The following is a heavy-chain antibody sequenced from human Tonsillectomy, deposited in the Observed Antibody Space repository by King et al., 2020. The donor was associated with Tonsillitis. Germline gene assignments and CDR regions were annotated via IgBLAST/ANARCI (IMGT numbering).Heavy chain of an antibody. CDR1: GFMFGDHY. J-gene: IGHJ4*02. D-gene: IGHD3-3*01. CDR2: ISSSGTSI. CDR3: ARDPATIQFDY. V-gene: IGHV3-11*01. Sequence: QLVQSGGGLVKPGGSLRLSCVASGFMFGDHYMSWIRQAPGKGLECISYISSSGTSIYYADSVKGRLTISRDNAKKSLYLEMNSLRPEDTAIYYCARDPATIQFDYWGPGTLVTVSS.